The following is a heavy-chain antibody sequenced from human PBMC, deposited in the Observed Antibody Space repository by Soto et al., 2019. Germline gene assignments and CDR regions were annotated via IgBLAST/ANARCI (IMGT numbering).Heavy chain of an antibody. D-gene: IGHD2-15*01. CDR1: GFTFSSYG. CDR3: AKGGGGLAAPDYYFDY. V-gene: IGHV3-30*18. Sequence: GGSLRLSCAASGFTFSSYGMHWVRQAPGKGLEWVAVISYDGSNKYYADSVKGRFTISRDNSKNTLYLQMNSLRAEDTAVYYCAKGGGGLAAPDYYFDYWGQGTPVPVYS. CDR2: ISYDGSNK. J-gene: IGHJ4*02.